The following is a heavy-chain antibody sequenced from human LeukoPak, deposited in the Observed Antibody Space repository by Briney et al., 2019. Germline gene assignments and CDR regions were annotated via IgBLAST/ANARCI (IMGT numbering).Heavy chain of an antibody. CDR2: IYYSGST. CDR1: GGSISSSSYY. CDR3: ARSGSSGYFNWFDP. D-gene: IGHD3-22*01. Sequence: SETLSLTCTVSGGSISSSSYYWGWIRQPPGKGLEWIGSIYYSGSTYYNPSLKSRVTTSVDTSKNQFSLKLSSVTAADTAVYYCARSGSSGYFNWFDPWGQGTLVTVSS. V-gene: IGHV4-39*07. J-gene: IGHJ5*02.